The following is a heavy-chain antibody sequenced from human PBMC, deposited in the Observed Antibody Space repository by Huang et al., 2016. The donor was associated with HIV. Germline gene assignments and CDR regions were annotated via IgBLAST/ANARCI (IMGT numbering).Heavy chain of an antibody. CDR2: IYYEVST. J-gene: IGHJ6*03. CDR1: GGSIRSSDYH. V-gene: IGHV4-39*01. Sequence: QLLLQESGPGLVKPSEALALTCAVSGGSIRSSDYHWGWIRKPPGKGLEWIGRIYYEVSTPYSPSLKSRVTLSVDTSKNLFFLNLTSMTAADTAVYYCARHREGPVAYYSGWGSHLNYMDVWGRGRTVVVSS. D-gene: IGHD3-10*01. CDR3: ARHREGPVAYYSGWGSHLNYMDV.